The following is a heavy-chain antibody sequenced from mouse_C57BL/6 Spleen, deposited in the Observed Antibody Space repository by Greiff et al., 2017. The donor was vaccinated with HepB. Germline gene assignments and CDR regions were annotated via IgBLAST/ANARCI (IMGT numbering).Heavy chain of an antibody. D-gene: IGHD2-3*01. CDR3: AREGLYDGYWYFDV. CDR1: GYSITSGYY. V-gene: IGHV3-6*01. J-gene: IGHJ1*03. CDR2: ISYDGSN. Sequence: EVKLVESGPGLVKPSQSLSLTCSVTGYSITSGYYWNWIRQFPGNKLEWMGYISYDGSNNYNPSLKNRISITRDTSKNQFFLKLNSVTTEDTATYYCAREGLYDGYWYFDVWGTGTTVTVSS.